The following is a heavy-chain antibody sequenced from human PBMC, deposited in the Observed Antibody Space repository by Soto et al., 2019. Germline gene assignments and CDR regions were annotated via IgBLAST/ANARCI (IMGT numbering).Heavy chain of an antibody. Sequence: SETLSLTCAVYGGSFSGYYWSWIRQSPGKGLEWIGEINHSGSTNYNPSLKSRVTISVDTSKNQFSLKLSSVTAADTAVYYCAREALVDCSGGSCYWNYFDYWGQGTLVTVSS. D-gene: IGHD2-15*01. CDR1: GGSFSGYY. V-gene: IGHV4-34*01. CDR3: AREALVDCSGGSCYWNYFDY. CDR2: INHSGST. J-gene: IGHJ4*02.